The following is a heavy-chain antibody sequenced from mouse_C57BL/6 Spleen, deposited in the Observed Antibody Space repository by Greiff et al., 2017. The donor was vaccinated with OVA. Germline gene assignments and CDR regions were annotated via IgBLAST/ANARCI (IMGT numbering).Heavy chain of an antibody. V-gene: IGHV2-2*01. D-gene: IGHD1-1*01. Sequence: QVQLKESGPGLVQPSQSLSITCTVSGFSLTSYGVHWVRQSPGKGLEWLGVIWSGGSTDYNAAFISRLSLSQDNSKSQVFFKMNSLQADDTARYYCARNDGSRGAWFAYWGQGTLVTVSA. CDR3: ARNDGSRGAWFAY. CDR1: GFSLTSYG. J-gene: IGHJ3*01. CDR2: IWSGGST.